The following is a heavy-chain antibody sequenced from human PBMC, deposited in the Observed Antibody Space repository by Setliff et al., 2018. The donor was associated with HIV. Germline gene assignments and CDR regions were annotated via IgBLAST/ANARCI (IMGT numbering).Heavy chain of an antibody. CDR3: AREFSSSSFDQ. V-gene: IGHV4-39*02. Sequence: PSETLSLTCSVSGGSISSGSHYWGWIRQAPGKGLEWIGNIYYSGTTFYNPSLKSRVSISVDTSRNEFSLKPTSVTAADTAVYYCAREFSSSSFDQWGQGTLVTVSS. D-gene: IGHD6-6*01. CDR2: IYYSGTT. J-gene: IGHJ4*02. CDR1: GGSISSGSHY.